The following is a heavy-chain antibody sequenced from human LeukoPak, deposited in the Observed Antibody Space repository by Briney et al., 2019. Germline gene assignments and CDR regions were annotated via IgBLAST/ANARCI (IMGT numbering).Heavy chain of an antibody. J-gene: IGHJ4*02. D-gene: IGHD3-10*01. CDR2: ISYDGSNK. CDR1: GFTFSSYA. V-gene: IGHV3-30-3*01. CDR3: ARLQYSFLYGSGSYGVDY. Sequence: GGSLRLSCAASGFTFSSYAMHWVRQAPGKGLEWVAVISYDGSNKYYADSVKGRFIISRDNSKNTLYLQMNSLRAEDTAVYYCARLQYSFLYGSGSYGVDYWGQGTLVTVPS.